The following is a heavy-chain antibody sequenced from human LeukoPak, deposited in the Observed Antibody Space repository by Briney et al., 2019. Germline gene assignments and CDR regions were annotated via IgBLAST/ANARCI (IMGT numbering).Heavy chain of an antibody. CDR3: ARVRRLFSSSWYDEYYFDY. V-gene: IGHV4-61*02. J-gene: IGHJ4*02. CDR1: GGSISGGSYY. CDR2: IYTSGST. Sequence: SETLSLTCTVSGGSISGGSYYWSWIRQPAGKGLEWIGRIYTSGSTNYNPSLKSRVTISVDTSKNQFSLKLSSVTAADTAVYYCARVRRLFSSSWYDEYYFDYWGQGTLVTVSS. D-gene: IGHD6-13*01.